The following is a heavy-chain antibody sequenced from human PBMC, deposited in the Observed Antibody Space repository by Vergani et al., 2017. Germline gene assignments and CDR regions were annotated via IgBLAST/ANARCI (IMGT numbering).Heavy chain of an antibody. D-gene: IGHD3-3*01. Sequence: QVQLVQSGAEVKKPGASVKVSCKASGYTFTSYDINWVRQATGQGLEWMGWMNPNSGNTGYAQKFQGRVTMTRNNSISTAYMELSSLRSEDTAVYYCARGGSRITIFGVVITNWFDPWGQGTLVTVSS. J-gene: IGHJ5*02. V-gene: IGHV1-8*01. CDR2: MNPNSGNT. CDR1: GYTFTSYD. CDR3: ARGGSRITIFGVVITNWFDP.